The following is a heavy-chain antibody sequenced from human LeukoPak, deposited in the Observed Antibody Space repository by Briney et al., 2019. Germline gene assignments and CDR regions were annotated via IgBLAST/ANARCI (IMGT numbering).Heavy chain of an antibody. CDR3: ARGLVDYGSGSYYNIDY. CDR2: INHSGST. V-gene: IGHV4-34*01. J-gene: IGHJ4*02. Sequence: SETLSLTCAVYGGSFSGYYWSWIRQPPGKGLEWIGEINHSGSTNYNPSLKSRATISVDTSKNQFSLKLSSVTAADTAVYYCARGLVDYGSGSYYNIDYWGQGTLVTVSS. D-gene: IGHD3-10*01. CDR1: GGSFSGYY.